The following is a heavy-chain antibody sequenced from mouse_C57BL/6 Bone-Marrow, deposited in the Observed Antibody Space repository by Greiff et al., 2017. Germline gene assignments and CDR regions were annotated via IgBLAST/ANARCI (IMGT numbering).Heavy chain of an antibody. J-gene: IGHJ2*01. CDR1: GFTFSNYW. D-gene: IGHD1-1*01. CDR2: IRLKSDNYAT. CDR3: TRLLTTVVAPDYFDY. Sequence: DVKLQESGGGLVQPGGSMKLSCVASGFTFSNYWMNWVRQSPEKGLEWVAQIRLKSDNYATHYAESVKGRFTISRDDSKSSVYLQMNNLRAEDTGIYYCTRLLTTVVAPDYFDYWGQGTTLTVSS. V-gene: IGHV6-3*01.